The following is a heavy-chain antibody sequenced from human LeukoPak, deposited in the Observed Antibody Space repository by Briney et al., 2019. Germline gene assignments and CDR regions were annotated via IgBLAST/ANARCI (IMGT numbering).Heavy chain of an antibody. Sequence: SETLSLTCTVSGGSISSSSYYWGWIRQPPGKGLEWIGSIYYSGSTYYNPSLKSRVTISVDTSKNQFSLKLSSVTAADTAVYYCARGRGYYDSSGYYGFIDYWGQGTLVTVSS. D-gene: IGHD3-22*01. CDR1: GGSISSSSYY. CDR3: ARGRGYYDSSGYYGFIDY. V-gene: IGHV4-39*07. J-gene: IGHJ4*02. CDR2: IYYSGST.